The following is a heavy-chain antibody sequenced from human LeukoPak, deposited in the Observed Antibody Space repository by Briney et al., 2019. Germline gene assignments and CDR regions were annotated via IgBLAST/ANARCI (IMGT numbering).Heavy chain of an antibody. CDR2: INHSGST. J-gene: IGHJ5*02. Sequence: SETLSLTCAVYGGSFSGYYWSWIRQPPGKGLEWIGEINHSGSTNYNPSLKSRVTISVDTSKNQFSLKLSSVTAADTAVYYCARRENYGDYLNWFDPWGQGTLVTVSS. V-gene: IGHV4-34*01. D-gene: IGHD4-17*01. CDR3: ARRENYGDYLNWFDP. CDR1: GGSFSGYY.